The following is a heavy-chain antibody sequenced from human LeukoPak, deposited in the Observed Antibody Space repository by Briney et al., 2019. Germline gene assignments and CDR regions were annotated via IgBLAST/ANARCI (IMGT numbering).Heavy chain of an antibody. J-gene: IGHJ4*02. Sequence: PSETLSLTCAVYGGSFSGYYWSWIRQPPGKGLEWIGENNHSGSTNYNPSLKSRVTISVDTSKNQFSLKLSSVTAADTAVYYCARVSEQQLVQDYWGQGTLVTVSS. CDR2: NNHSGST. CDR3: ARVSEQQLVQDY. D-gene: IGHD6-13*01. V-gene: IGHV4-34*01. CDR1: GGSFSGYY.